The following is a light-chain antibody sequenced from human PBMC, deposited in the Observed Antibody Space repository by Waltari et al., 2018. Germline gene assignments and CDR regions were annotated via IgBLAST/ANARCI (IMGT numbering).Light chain of an antibody. CDR2: DAS. CDR1: QSVSTY. J-gene: IGKJ4*01. Sequence: IVLTQSPATLSLSPGARATLSCRASQSVSTYLGGYQQKPGQAPRRLSEDASNRATGSPARVRGRGAGTDCTLTISSLEPEDFAVDYCRQRSNGPLTCGGGTKVEIK. CDR3: RQRSNGPLT. V-gene: IGKV3-11*01.